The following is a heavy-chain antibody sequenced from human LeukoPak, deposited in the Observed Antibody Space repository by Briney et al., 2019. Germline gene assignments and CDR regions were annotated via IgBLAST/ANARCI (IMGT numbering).Heavy chain of an antibody. CDR2: ISSSSSYI. CDR3: ARVLTVRSGGYDAFDM. D-gene: IGHD6-25*01. V-gene: IGHV3-21*01. Sequence: GGSLRLSCAASGFTFSSYSMNWVRQAPGKGLEWVSSISSSSSYIYYADSVKGRFTISRDNAKNSLYLQMNSLRAEDTAVYYCARVLTVRSGGYDAFDMWGQGTMVTVSS. J-gene: IGHJ3*02. CDR1: GFTFSSYS.